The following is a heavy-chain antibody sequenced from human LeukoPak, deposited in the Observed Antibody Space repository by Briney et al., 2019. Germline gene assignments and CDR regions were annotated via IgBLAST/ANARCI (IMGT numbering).Heavy chain of an antibody. J-gene: IGHJ4*02. D-gene: IGHD3-22*01. V-gene: IGHV1-2*02. CDR1: GYTFTGYY. CDR3: ARSGDYYDSSGHGRGFDY. CDR2: INPNSGGT. Sequence: ASVKVSCKASGYTFTGYYMHWVRQAPGQGLEWMGWINPNSGGTNYAQKFQGRVTMTRDTSISTAYMELSRLRSDDTAVYYCARSGDYYDSSGHGRGFDYWGQGTLVTVSS.